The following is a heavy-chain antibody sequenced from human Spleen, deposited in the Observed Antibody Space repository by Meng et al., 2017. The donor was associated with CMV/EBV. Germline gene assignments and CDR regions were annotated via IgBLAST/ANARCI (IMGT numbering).Heavy chain of an antibody. Sequence: ASVKVSCKASGYTFTTYSITWVRQAPGQGLEWMGWISPYNGNTEYAQKFQGRVTMTTDTSTSTAYMDVRSLTSDDTAMYYCARGSWNYDFWGRGTLVTVSS. CDR2: ISPYNGNT. J-gene: IGHJ4*02. V-gene: IGHV1-18*01. D-gene: IGHD1-7*01. CDR3: ARGSWNYDF. CDR1: GYTFTTYS.